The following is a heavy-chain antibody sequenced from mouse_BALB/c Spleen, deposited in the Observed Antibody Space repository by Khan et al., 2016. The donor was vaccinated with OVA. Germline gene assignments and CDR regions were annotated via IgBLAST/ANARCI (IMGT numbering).Heavy chain of an antibody. CDR3: ARVYGGDFDY. Sequence: EVELVESGPGLVKPSQSLSLTCTVTGYSITSDYAWNWIRQFPGNKLEWMGFISYSGNTNYNPSLKSRISITRATSKNQFFLQLNSVTTEDTATYYCARVYGGDFDYWGQGTTLTVSS. CDR1: GYSITSDYA. V-gene: IGHV3-2*02. J-gene: IGHJ2*01. CDR2: ISYSGNT. D-gene: IGHD2-10*02.